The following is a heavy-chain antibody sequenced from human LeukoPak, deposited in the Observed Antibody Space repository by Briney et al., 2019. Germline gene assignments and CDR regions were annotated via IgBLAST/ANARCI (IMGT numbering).Heavy chain of an antibody. D-gene: IGHD6-19*01. CDR3: ALSSGAIFRGTYYFDY. Sequence: SETLSLTCTVSGGSISSYYWSWIRQPPGKGLEWIGYIYYSGSTNYNPSLKSRVTISVDTSKNQFSLKLSSVTAADTAVYYCALSSGAIFRGTYYFDYWGQGTLVTVSS. CDR1: GGSISSYY. V-gene: IGHV4-59*01. CDR2: IYYSGST. J-gene: IGHJ4*02.